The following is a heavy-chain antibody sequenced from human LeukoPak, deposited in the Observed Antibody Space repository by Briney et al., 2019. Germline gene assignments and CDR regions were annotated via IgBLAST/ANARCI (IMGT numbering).Heavy chain of an antibody. J-gene: IGHJ4*02. D-gene: IGHD6-19*01. CDR3: ARDHGRWVVRISLDY. V-gene: IGHV1-46*01. CDR1: GYTFTSYY. CDR2: INPSGGT. Sequence: ASVKISCKAFGYTFTSYYVHWVRQAPGQGLEWMGIINPSGGTNYAQKFQGRVTMTRDTSTSTVYMELSSLRSEDTAVYYCARDHGRWVVRISLDYWGQGTLVTVSS.